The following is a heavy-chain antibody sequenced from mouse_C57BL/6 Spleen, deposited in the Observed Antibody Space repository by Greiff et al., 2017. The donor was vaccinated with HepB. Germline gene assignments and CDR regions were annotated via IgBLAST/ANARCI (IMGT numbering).Heavy chain of an antibody. CDR2: ISSGGSYT. Sequence: EVKLMESGGDLVKPGGSLKLSCAASGFTFSSYGMSWVRQTPDKRLGWVATISSGGSYTYYPDSVKGRFTISRDNAKNTLYLQMSSLKSEDTAMYYCARGNAMDYWGQGTSVTVSS. J-gene: IGHJ4*01. CDR1: GFTFSSYG. V-gene: IGHV5-6*01. CDR3: ARGNAMDY.